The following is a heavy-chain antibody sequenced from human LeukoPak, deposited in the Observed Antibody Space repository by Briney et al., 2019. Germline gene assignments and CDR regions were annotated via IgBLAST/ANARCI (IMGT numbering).Heavy chain of an antibody. V-gene: IGHV3-74*01. CDR1: GFTFITNW. J-gene: IGHJ4*02. CDR2: INPDGSST. D-gene: IGHD3-3*01. Sequence: AGGSLRLSCAASGFTFITNWMHWVRQAPGKGLVWVSRINPDGSSTNYADSVKGRFTISRDNAKNTLYLQMNSLRAEDTAVYYCARGYDFSDYWGQGTLVTVSS. CDR3: ARGYDFSDY.